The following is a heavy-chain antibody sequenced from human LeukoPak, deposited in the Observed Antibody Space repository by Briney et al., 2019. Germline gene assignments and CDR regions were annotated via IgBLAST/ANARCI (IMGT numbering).Heavy chain of an antibody. V-gene: IGHV4-38-2*02. CDR1: NYSISSGYY. Sequence: PSETLSLTCSVSNYSISSGYYWGWIRQPPGKGLEWIGSIHHSGNTYSNPSLKSRVTISVDTSKNQFSLKLTSVTAADTAVYYCARGGNYYGSGTYYNFPYWGQGTLVTVSS. J-gene: IGHJ4*02. CDR3: ARGGNYYGSGTYYNFPY. CDR2: IHHSGNT. D-gene: IGHD3-10*01.